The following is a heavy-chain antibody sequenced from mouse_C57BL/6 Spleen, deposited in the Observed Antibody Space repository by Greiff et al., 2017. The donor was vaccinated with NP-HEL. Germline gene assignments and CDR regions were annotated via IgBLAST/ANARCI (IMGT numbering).Heavy chain of an antibody. V-gene: IGHV14-1*01. CDR1: GFTFTDYY. CDR3: THTTVVPNDFDD. D-gene: IGHD1-1*01. Sequence: VQLQQSGAELVRPGASVKLSCTASGFTFTDYYMHWVKQRPEQGLEWIGRIDPEDGDTEYAPKFQGKATMTADTSSNTAYLQLSSLTAEDTAVYYCTHTTVVPNDFDDWGQGTTLTVSS. J-gene: IGHJ2*01. CDR2: IDPEDGDT.